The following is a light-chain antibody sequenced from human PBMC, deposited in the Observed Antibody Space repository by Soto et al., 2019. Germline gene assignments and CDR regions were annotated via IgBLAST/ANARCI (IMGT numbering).Light chain of an antibody. CDR2: EGS. Sequence: QSVLTQPASVSGSPGQSITISCTRTSSDVGSYNLVSWYQQHPGKAPKLMIYEGSKRPSGVSNRFSGSKSGNTASLTISGLQAEDEADYYCCSYAGSSTFSYVFGTGTKVTVL. V-gene: IGLV2-23*03. CDR1: SSDVGSYNL. CDR3: CSYAGSSTFSYV. J-gene: IGLJ1*01.